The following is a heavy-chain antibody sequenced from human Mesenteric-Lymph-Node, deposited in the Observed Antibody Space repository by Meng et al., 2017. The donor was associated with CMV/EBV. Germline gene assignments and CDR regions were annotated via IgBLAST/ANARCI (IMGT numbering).Heavy chain of an antibody. J-gene: IGHJ3*02. Sequence: GESLKISCAASGFSFDDYGMNWVRQAPGKGLEWVAGIHWTGGSPGYADSVKGRFTISRDNAKNTLYLQMDSLRAEDTAVYYCAKDLAHYDNNGYILLLDAFDIWGQGTMVTVSS. D-gene: IGHD3-22*01. CDR2: IHWTGGSP. V-gene: IGHV3-20*04. CDR1: GFSFDDYG. CDR3: AKDLAHYDNNGYILLLDAFDI.